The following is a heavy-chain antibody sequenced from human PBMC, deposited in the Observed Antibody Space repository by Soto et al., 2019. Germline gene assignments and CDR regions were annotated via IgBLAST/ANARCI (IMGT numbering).Heavy chain of an antibody. CDR1: YG. Sequence: YGLAWCRQAQGKGMEWVAAVSGGGGSTYYADCVKRRFSVSRDKSGNMIYLQMNSLTAGDTAAYYCPKPQNSNGYHTGFDSCGQRPRVTLSS. D-gene: IGHD5-18*01. CDR3: PKPQNSNGYHTGFDS. CDR2: VSGGGGST. V-gene: IGHV3-23*01. J-gene: IGHJ4*02.